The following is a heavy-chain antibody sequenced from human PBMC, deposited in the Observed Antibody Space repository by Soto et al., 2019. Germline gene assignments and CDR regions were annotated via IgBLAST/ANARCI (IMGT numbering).Heavy chain of an antibody. CDR3: ASSDFWSGYYTGYGMDV. CDR1: GGSFSGYY. V-gene: IGHV4-34*01. J-gene: IGHJ6*02. D-gene: IGHD3-3*01. CDR2: INHSGST. Sequence: NPSETLSLTCAVYGGSFSGYYWSWIRQPPGKGLEWIGEINHSGSTNYNPSLKSRVTISVDTSKNQFSLKLSSVTAADTAVYYCASSDFWSGYYTGYGMDVWGQGTTVTVSS.